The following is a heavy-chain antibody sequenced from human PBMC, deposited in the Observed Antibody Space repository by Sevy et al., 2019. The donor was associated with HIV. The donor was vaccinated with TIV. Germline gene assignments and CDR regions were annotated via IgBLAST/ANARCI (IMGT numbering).Heavy chain of an antibody. CDR2: ISAGGTTT. CDR1: GFIFSNYP. V-gene: IGHV3-23*01. Sequence: GGSLRLSCAASGFIFSNYPMSWVRHSPGKGLEWVSDISAGGTTTYYADSVEGRFTISRDNSKNTVSLQMNGLGAEDTAIYYCAKRYCSTITWYDDDFWNPYYFYGLDVWGQGISVTVSS. J-gene: IGHJ6*02. CDR3: AKRYCSTITWYDDDFWNPYYFYGLDV. D-gene: IGHD2-2*01.